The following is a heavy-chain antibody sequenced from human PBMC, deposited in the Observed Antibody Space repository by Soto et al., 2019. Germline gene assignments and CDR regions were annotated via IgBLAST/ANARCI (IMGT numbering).Heavy chain of an antibody. D-gene: IGHD2-2*01. J-gene: IGHJ6*01. CDR2: IVPMFGTT. CDR3: ARDQLHDRQHNYSGMDV. CDR1: GGTFSSYA. V-gene: IGHV1-69*12. Sequence: QVQLVQSGGEVKKPGSSVKVSCAASGGTFSSYAISWVRQAPGQRLEWMGLIVPMFGTTNSTQKFQGRLTFTEDESSSTAHMELSRLTSEDRAVYYCARDQLHDRQHNYSGMDVWGQGTTVIVSP.